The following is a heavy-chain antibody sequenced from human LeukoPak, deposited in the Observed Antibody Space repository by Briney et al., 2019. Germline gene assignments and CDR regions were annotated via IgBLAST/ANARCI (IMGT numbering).Heavy chain of an antibody. V-gene: IGHV3-23*01. CDR1: GFTFSNYA. D-gene: IGHD7-27*01. CDR3: ATHQATGAHSKFDY. Sequence: GGSLRLSCAASGFTFSNYAMTWVRQAPGKGLEWVSSILAGGTNTQYADSVRGRFTISRDNPKDTLYLQMNSLRAEDTALYHCATHQATGAHSKFDYWGQGTLVTVSS. J-gene: IGHJ4*02. CDR2: ILAGGTNT.